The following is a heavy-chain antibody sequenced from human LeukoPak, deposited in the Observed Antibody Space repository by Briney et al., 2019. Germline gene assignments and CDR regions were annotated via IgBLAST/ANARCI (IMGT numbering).Heavy chain of an antibody. CDR2: INHSGST. V-gene: IGHV4-34*01. D-gene: IGHD4-17*01. CDR1: GGSFSGYY. J-gene: IGHJ4*02. CDR3: ARLYDYGDHGYFDY. Sequence: SETLSLTCAVYGGSFSGYYWSWIRQPPGKGLEWIGEINHSGSTNYNPSLKSRVTISVDTSKNQFSLNLSSVTAADTAVYYCARLYDYGDHGYFDYWGQGTLVTVSS.